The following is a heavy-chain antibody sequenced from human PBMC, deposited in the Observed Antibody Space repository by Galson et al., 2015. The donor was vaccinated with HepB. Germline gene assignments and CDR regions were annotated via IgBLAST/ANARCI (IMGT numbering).Heavy chain of an antibody. V-gene: IGHV3-49*03. CDR1: GFTFGDFS. CDR2: IRSKPYGGTT. CDR3: TRGIRFLEWFPFPDY. Sequence: SLRLSCAASGFTFGDFSMSWFRQAPGKGLEWVGFIRSKPYGGTTEHAASVKGRFSISRDDSKSIAYLQMNSLKTEDTAVYYCTRGIRFLEWFPFPDYWGQGTLVSVSS. D-gene: IGHD3-3*01. J-gene: IGHJ4*02.